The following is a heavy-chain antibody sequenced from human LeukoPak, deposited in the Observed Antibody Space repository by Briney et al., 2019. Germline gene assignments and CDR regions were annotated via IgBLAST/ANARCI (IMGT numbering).Heavy chain of an antibody. CDR2: FGTRHTHI. CDR3: ANIQSGRFQQNFYYYGMDV. V-gene: IGHV3-23*01. Sequence: GGSLRLSCVGSGLNFNTYDLTWVRQAPGKGLEWVALFGTRHTHIFYADSVEGRFAISRDNSKNTVYLQMNSLRAEDTAVYYCANIQSGRFQQNFYYYGMDVWGQGTTVTVSS. D-gene: IGHD4-11*01. J-gene: IGHJ6*02. CDR1: GLNFNTYD.